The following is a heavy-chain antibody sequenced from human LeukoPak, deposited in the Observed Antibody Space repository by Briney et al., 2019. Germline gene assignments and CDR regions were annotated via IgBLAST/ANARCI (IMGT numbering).Heavy chain of an antibody. D-gene: IGHD3-22*01. Sequence: SETLSLTCTVSGGSISSSSYYWGWIRQPPGKGLEWIGSIYYSGSTYYNPSLKSRVTISVDTSKNQFSLKLSSVTAADTAVYYCASTIYYYDSSGYVLGWFDPWGQGTLVTVSS. CDR3: ASTIYYYDSSGYVLGWFDP. CDR2: IYYSGST. J-gene: IGHJ5*02. CDR1: GGSISSSSYY. V-gene: IGHV4-39*01.